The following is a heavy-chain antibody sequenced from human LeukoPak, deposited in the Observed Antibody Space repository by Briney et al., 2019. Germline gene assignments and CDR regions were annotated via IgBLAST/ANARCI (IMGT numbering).Heavy chain of an antibody. CDR2: VFHTGST. D-gene: IGHD6-19*01. CDR1: GTSISINYW. CDR3: TRDRGQWLVDY. Sequence: SGTLSLTCAVSGTSISINYWWSWVRQAPGEGLEWIGEVFHTGSTTYDPSLKSRVTISVDTSKNQLSLEVTSATAADTALYYYTRDRGQWLVDYWGQGTLVTVSS. V-gene: IGHV4-4*02. J-gene: IGHJ4*02.